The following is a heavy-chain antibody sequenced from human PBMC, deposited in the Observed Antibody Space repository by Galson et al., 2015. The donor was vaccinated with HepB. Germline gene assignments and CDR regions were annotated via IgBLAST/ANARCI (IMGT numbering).Heavy chain of an antibody. V-gene: IGHV1-18*01. CDR2: ISGYNGKT. Sequence: SVKVSCKASGYVFSSYGISWVRQAPGQGLEWMAWISGYNGKTDYAQNLQGRVTMTTDTSASTVYMELRSLTSDDTAVYYCARGFSILGGSFLDLWGQGTQVTVSS. J-gene: IGHJ5*02. CDR3: ARGFSILGGSFLDL. D-gene: IGHD1-26*01. CDR1: GYVFSSYG.